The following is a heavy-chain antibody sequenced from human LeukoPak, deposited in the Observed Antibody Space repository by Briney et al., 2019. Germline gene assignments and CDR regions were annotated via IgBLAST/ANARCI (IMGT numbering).Heavy chain of an antibody. V-gene: IGHV4-4*07. CDR1: GGSISSYY. J-gene: IGHJ4*02. Sequence: SETLSLTCTVSGGSISSYYWSWLRQPAGKGLEWIGRIYTSGSTHYNPSLTSRVTMSVDTSKNQFSLKLSSVTAADTAVYYCARGPAAGNDYWGQGTLVTVSS. CDR3: ARGPAAGNDY. CDR2: IYTSGST. D-gene: IGHD6-13*01.